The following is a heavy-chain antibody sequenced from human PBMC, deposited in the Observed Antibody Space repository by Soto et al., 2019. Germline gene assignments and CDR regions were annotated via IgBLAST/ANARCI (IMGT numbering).Heavy chain of an antibody. J-gene: IGHJ4*02. CDR1: GFTFSSYW. CDR3: ARGFRFLEWLLTGDYFDY. V-gene: IGHV3-7*03. D-gene: IGHD3-3*01. CDR2: IKQDGSEK. Sequence: PGGSLRLSCAACGFTFSSYWMSWVRQAPGKGLEWVANIKQDGSEKYYVDSVKGRFTISRDNAKNSLYLQMNSLRAEDTAVYYCARGFRFLEWLLTGDYFDYWGQGTLVTVSS.